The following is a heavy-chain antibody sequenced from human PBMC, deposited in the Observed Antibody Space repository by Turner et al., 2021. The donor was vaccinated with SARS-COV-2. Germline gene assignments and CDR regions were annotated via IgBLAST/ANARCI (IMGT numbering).Heavy chain of an antibody. Sequence: QLQLQESGPGLVKPAETLSLTCTVSGGSVSSSRYYWGWIRQTPGKGLQWIGRIYYGGTTYYKPNNKSGVTITVDTSKNQFYLKMRSVTDADTAVDYCARLDYDFWSGYYTGWFDSWGQGTLVTVSS. CDR2: IYYGGTT. J-gene: IGHJ5*01. CDR3: ARLDYDFWSGYYTGWFDS. CDR1: GGSVSSSRYY. D-gene: IGHD3-3*01. V-gene: IGHV4-39*01.